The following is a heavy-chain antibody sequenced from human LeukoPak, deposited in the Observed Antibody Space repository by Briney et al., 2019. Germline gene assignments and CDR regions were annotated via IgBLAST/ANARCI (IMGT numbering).Heavy chain of an antibody. J-gene: IGHJ6*03. CDR1: GGSISSHY. Sequence: SETLSLTCTVSGGSISSHYWSWIRQPPGKGLEWIGYIYYSGGTNYNPSLKSRVTMSVDTSKNQFSLKLSSVTAADTAVYYCARVVYSSSWSDYYYYYMDVWGKGTTVTVSS. CDR2: IYYSGGT. D-gene: IGHD6-13*01. CDR3: ARVVYSSSWSDYYYYYMDV. V-gene: IGHV4-59*11.